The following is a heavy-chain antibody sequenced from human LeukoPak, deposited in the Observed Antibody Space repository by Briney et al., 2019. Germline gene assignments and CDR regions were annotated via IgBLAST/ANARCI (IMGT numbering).Heavy chain of an antibody. J-gene: IGHJ4*02. CDR3: VRDFRSADY. CDR2: ICPDGTVT. Sequence: GGSLRLSCAASGFSFSTYCMHWVRQAPGKGPMWVSRICPDGTVTNYADSVKARFSISRDNARNTVYLQMNSLRAEDTAVYYCVRDFRSADYWGQGALVTVSS. V-gene: IGHV3-74*01. CDR1: GFSFSTYC.